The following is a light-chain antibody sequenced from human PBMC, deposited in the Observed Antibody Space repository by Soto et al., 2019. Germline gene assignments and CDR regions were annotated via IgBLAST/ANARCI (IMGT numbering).Light chain of an antibody. J-gene: IGKJ1*01. CDR1: QSVSSSY. CDR2: GAS. V-gene: IGKV3-20*01. CDR3: QQYNNWPRT. Sequence: EIVLTQSPGTLSLSPGERATLSCRASQSVSSSYLAWYQQKPGQAPRLLIYGASSRATGIPDRSSGSASGTDYTLAISSLQSEDFAVYYCQQYNNWPRTFGQGTKVDIK.